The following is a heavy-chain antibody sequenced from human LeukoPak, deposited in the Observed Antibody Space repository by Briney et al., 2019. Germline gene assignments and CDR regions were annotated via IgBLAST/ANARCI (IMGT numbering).Heavy chain of an antibody. J-gene: IGHJ4*02. V-gene: IGHV1-8*01. CDR2: MNPNSGNT. Sequence: ASVKVSCKASGYTFTSYDINWVRQATGQGLEGMGWMNPNSGNTGYAQKFQGRVTMTRNTSISTAYMELSSLRSEDTAVYYCARGPRFSTGYYYFDYWGQGTLVTVSS. CDR1: GYTFTSYD. D-gene: IGHD3-3*01. CDR3: ARGPRFSTGYYYFDY.